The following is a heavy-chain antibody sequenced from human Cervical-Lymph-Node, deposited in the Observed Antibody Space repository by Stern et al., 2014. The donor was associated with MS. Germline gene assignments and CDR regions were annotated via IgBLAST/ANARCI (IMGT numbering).Heavy chain of an antibody. D-gene: IGHD4-23*01. CDR1: GFTFSSSG. V-gene: IGHV3-33*01. CDR2: IYYDGSNR. J-gene: IGHJ1*01. CDR3: AREGGNTAEYFQH. Sequence: DQLVESGGGVVQPGRSLRLSCAAAGFTFSSSGMHWVRQAPGKGLEWTAIIYYDGSNRYYADSVKGRFTISRDNSKNTLYLQMNSLRAEDTAVYYCAREGGNTAEYFQHWGQGTLVTVSS.